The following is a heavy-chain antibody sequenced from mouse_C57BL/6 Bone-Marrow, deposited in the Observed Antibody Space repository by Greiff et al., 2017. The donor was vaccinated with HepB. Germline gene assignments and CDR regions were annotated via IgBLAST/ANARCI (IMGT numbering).Heavy chain of an antibody. J-gene: IGHJ4*01. D-gene: IGHD1-1*01. CDR3: ARGYYGSSWYAMDY. CDR2: IYYSGTI. Sequence: EVKLMESGPGLVKPSQTVFLTCTVTGISITTGNYRWSWIRQFPGNKLEWIGYIYYSGTITYNPSLTSRTTITRDTPKNQFFLEMNSLTAEDTATYYCARGYYGSSWYAMDYWGQGTSVTVSS. CDR1: GISITTGNYR. V-gene: IGHV3-5*01.